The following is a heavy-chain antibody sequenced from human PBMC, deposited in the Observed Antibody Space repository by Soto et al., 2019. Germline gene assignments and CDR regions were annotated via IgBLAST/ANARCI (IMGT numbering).Heavy chain of an antibody. CDR2: MNPNSGNT. CDR3: AREHSSSWRFDY. D-gene: IGHD6-13*01. J-gene: IGHJ4*02. CDR1: GYTFTSYD. Sequence: QVQLVQSGAEVKKPGASVKVSCKASGYTFTSYDINWVRQATGQGLAWMGWMNPNSGNTGYAQKLQGRVTMTRNTSISTAYMELSSLRSEDTAVYYCAREHSSSWRFDYWGQGTLVTVSS. V-gene: IGHV1-8*01.